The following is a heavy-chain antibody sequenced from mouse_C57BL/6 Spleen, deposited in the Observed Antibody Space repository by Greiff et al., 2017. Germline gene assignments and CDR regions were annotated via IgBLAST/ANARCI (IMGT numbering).Heavy chain of an antibody. CDR2: INPNNGGT. Sequence: EVQLQQSGPELVKPGASVKISCKASGYTFTDYYMNWVKQSHGKSLEWIGDINPNNGGTSYNQKFKGKATLTVDKSSSTAYMELRSLTSEDSAVYYCARREGYSNSPFDYWGQGTTLTVSS. D-gene: IGHD2-5*01. J-gene: IGHJ2*01. CDR1: GYTFTDYY. V-gene: IGHV1-26*01. CDR3: ARREGYSNSPFDY.